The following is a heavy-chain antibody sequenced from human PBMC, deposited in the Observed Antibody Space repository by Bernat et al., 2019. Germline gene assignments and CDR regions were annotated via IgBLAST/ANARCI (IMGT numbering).Heavy chain of an antibody. J-gene: IGHJ3*02. CDR1: GGSFSGYY. CDR3: AIRYFDWLLRRADAFDI. CDR2: INHSGST. Sequence: QVQLQQWGAGLLKPSETLSLTCAVYGGSFSGYYWSWIRQPPGKGLEWIGEINHSGSTNYNPSLKSRVTISVYTSKNHFSLKLSSVTAADTAVYYCAIRYFDWLLRRADAFDIWGQGTMVTVSS. V-gene: IGHV4-34*01. D-gene: IGHD3-9*01.